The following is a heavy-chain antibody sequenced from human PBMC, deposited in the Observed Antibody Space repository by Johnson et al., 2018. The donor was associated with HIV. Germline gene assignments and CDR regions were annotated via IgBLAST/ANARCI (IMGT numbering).Heavy chain of an antibody. D-gene: IGHD3-16*01. CDR2: INWNGGST. CDR1: GFTFDDYA. Sequence: VQLVESGGGVVRPGGSLRVSCEASGFTFDDYAMSWVRQPPGKGLEWVSGINWNGGSTGYADSVKGRSTISRDNAKNALYLQMNSLKAEDTAVYFCVRDAFDYRDASGRFGGAGFDIWGQGTVVTVSS. CDR3: VRDAFDYRDASGRFGGAGFDI. J-gene: IGHJ3*02. V-gene: IGHV3-20*04.